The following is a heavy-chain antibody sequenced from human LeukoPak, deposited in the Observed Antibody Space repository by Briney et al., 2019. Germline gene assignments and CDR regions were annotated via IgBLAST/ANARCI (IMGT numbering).Heavy chain of an antibody. Sequence: ASVKVSCKASGYTFTSYDINWVRQVTGQGLEWMGWMNPNSGNTGYAQKFQGRVTITRNTSISTAYMELSSLRSEDTAVYYCARGASFSGSYYGSWFDPWGQGTLVTVSS. CDR2: MNPNSGNT. CDR3: ARGASFSGSYYGSWFDP. D-gene: IGHD1-26*01. V-gene: IGHV1-8*03. CDR1: GYTFTSYD. J-gene: IGHJ5*02.